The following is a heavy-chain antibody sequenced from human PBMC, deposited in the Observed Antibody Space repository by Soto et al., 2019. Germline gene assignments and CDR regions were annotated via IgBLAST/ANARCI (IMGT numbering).Heavy chain of an antibody. Sequence: GGSLILSCAASGVTFSTYCMRWVRQAPGKGLEWVAVISYDGSNEYYADTVRGRLTVDRDNYKHTFYLQMNSLTAEAEAEYYCAKDFIAVAGWGSYVDDWGKGTMVTVSS. CDR2: ISYDGSNE. CDR1: GVTFSTYC. J-gene: IGHJ4*02. D-gene: IGHD6-19*01. CDR3: AKDFIAVAGWGSYVDD. V-gene: IGHV3-30*18.